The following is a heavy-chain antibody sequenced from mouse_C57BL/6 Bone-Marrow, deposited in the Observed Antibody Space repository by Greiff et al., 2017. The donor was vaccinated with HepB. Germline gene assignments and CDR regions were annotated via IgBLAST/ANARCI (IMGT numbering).Heavy chain of an antibody. CDR1: GFTFSDFY. Sequence: EVNVVESGGGLVQSGRSLRLSCATSGFTFSDFYMEWVRQAPGKGLEWIAASRNKANDYTTEYSASVKGRFIVSRDTSQSILYLQMNALRAEDTALYYCAIDLNWDEDYAMYSWGQGTSVTVSS. D-gene: IGHD4-1*02. J-gene: IGHJ4*01. V-gene: IGHV7-1*01. CDR3: AIDLNWDEDYAMYS. CDR2: SRNKANDYTT.